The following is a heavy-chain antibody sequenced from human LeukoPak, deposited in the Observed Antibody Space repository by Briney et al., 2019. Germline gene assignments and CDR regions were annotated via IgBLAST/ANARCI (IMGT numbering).Heavy chain of an antibody. CDR2: IIPIFGTA. CDR3: ARDEAYYYYGMDV. V-gene: IGHV1-69*13. J-gene: IGHJ6*02. CDR1: GGTFSSYA. Sequence: GASVKVSCKASGGTFSSYAISWVRQAPGQGLEWMGGIIPIFGTANYAQKFQGRVTITADESTSTAYMELSSLRSEDTAVYCCARDEAYYYYGMDVWGQGTTVTVSS.